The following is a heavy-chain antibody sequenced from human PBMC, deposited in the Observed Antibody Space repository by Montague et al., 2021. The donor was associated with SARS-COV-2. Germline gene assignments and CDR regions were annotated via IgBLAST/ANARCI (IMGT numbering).Heavy chain of an antibody. CDR3: ARIRDYDILTGSYSGFDY. V-gene: IGHV2-70*01. CDR2: IDWDDDK. D-gene: IGHD3-9*01. CDR1: GFSLSTSGMC. Sequence: PALVKPTQTLTLTCTFSGFSLSTSGMCVSWIRQPPGKALEWLALIDWDDDKYYSTSLKTRPTTSKDTSKNQVVLTMTNMDPVDTATYYCARIRDYDILTGSYSGFDYWGQGTLVTVSS. J-gene: IGHJ4*02.